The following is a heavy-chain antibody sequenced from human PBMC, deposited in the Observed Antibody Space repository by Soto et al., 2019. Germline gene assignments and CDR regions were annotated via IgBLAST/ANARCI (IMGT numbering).Heavy chain of an antibody. V-gene: IGHV3-23*01. Sequence: GGSLRLSCAASGFTFVAYAMTWVRQAPGKGLEWVSSISGGGDTTYYADSVKGRFTISRDNSKNTLYLQMNTLRAEDTAVYYCAKIDKEYYYDSSGYYQADNWFDPWGQGTLVTVSS. CDR3: AKIDKEYYYDSSGYYQADNWFDP. CDR1: GFTFVAYA. CDR2: ISGGGDTT. D-gene: IGHD3-22*01. J-gene: IGHJ5*02.